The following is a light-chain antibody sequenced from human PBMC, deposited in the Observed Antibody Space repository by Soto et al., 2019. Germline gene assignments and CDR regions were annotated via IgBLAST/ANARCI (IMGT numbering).Light chain of an antibody. J-gene: IGLJ1*01. Sequence: QSLLTQPPSASGSPGQSVTISCTGTSSDVGGYNYVSWYQHHPGKAPKLIIYEVYKRPSGVPDRFSGSKSGNTAALTVSGLQAEDEADYYGSSYVGTNSYVFGTGTKVTVL. CDR2: EVY. V-gene: IGLV2-8*01. CDR3: SSYVGTNSYV. CDR1: SSDVGGYNY.